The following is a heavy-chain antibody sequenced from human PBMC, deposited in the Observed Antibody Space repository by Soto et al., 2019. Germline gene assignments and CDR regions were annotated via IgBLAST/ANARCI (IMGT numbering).Heavy chain of an antibody. CDR2: IKTSAGGGAT. CDR3: TTGSVEGI. J-gene: IGHJ6*02. D-gene: IGHD2-15*01. Sequence: EVQLVESAGGLVKPGGSLRLSCVASGFSFNEAWMNWVRQAPGQGLEWVGRIKTSAGGGATIYAAPVQGRFTISRDDSKNTLYLHMNSLRTEYTAIYYCTTGSVEGIWGQGTTVIVSS. V-gene: IGHV3-15*07. CDR1: GFSFNEAW.